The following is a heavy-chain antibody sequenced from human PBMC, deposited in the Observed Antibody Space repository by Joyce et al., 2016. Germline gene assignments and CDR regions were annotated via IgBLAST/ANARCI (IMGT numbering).Heavy chain of an antibody. D-gene: IGHD1-26*01. CDR1: GYTFTSFW. Sequence: EVQLVQSGAEVKKPGAPLKISCQGCGYTFTSFWIGWVRQVPGKGLEWLGLIFPGDSDTRYSPSFEDQVTISADKSLNTAYLQWNSLKASDTAMYYCVRPPGRVYFFDYWGQGTLVTVSS. CDR2: IFPGDSDT. CDR3: VRPPGRVYFFDY. V-gene: IGHV5-51*01. J-gene: IGHJ4*02.